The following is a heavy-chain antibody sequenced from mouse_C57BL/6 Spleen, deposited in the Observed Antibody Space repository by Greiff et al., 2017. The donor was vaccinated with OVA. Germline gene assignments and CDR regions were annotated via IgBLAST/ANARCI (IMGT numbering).Heavy chain of an antibody. D-gene: IGHD1-1*01. J-gene: IGHJ2*01. CDR2: ISDGGSYT. CDR3: AREGDYYGSSYVDY. V-gene: IGHV5-4*01. CDR1: GFTFSSYA. Sequence: EVQRVESGGGLVKPGGSLKLSCAASGFTFSSYAMSWVRQTPEKRLEWVATISDGGSYTYYPDNVKGRFTISRDNAKNNLYLQMSHLKSEDTAMYYCAREGDYYGSSYVDYWGQGTTLTVSS.